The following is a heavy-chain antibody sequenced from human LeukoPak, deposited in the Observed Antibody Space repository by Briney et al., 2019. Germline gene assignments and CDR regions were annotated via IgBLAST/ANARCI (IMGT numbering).Heavy chain of an antibody. D-gene: IGHD6-19*01. CDR2: VHNVGSA. CDR3: ARHAEYNSGWHFYLDH. Sequence: SETLSLTCTVSGVSTTNGIYYWAWIRQSPGKGLEWIGSVHNVGSAYYNLSLRSRVTMSIDTSKNQFSLRLNSVTAADTAVYYCARHAEYNSGWHFYLDHWGQGILVTVSS. V-gene: IGHV4-39*01. CDR1: GVSTTNGIYY. J-gene: IGHJ4*02.